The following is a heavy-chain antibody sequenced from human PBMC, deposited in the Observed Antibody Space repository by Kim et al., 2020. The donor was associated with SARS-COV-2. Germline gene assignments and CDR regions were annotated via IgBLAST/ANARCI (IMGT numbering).Heavy chain of an antibody. J-gene: IGHJ4*02. CDR1: GFTFSTYD. CDR2: ISSSGSTK. Sequence: GGSLRLSCAASGFTFSTYDMNWVRQAPGKGLEWVSYISSSGSTKYYADSVKGRFTISRDNAKNSLYLQMTSLRGEDTAVYFCARGIEGIDYWGQGTLVTV. V-gene: IGHV3-48*03. CDR3: ARGIEGIDY. D-gene: IGHD2-15*01.